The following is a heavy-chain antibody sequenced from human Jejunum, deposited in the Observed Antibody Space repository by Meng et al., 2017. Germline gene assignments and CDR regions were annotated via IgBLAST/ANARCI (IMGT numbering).Heavy chain of an antibody. D-gene: IGHD4-23*01. V-gene: IGHV3-74*01. CDR2: INNDGSGV. J-gene: IGHJ5*02. CDR1: GFTFSGTW. Sequence: GGSLRLSCTASGFTFSGTWMHWVRQVPGKGLVWVSRINNDGSGVTYADSVKGRFTFSRDNAKNTLYLQMNSLRADDTALYYCATMGGTSSTWGQGTPVTVSS. CDR3: ATMGGTSST.